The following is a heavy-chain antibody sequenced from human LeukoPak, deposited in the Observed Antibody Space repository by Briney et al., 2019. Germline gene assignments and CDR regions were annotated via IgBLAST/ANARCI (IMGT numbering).Heavy chain of an antibody. D-gene: IGHD6-19*01. V-gene: IGHV3-49*03. CDR3: TRGQWLGVRWFDP. CDR1: GFTFGDYA. Sequence: GGSLRLSCTASGFTFGDYATSWFRQAPGKGLEWVGFIRSKAYGGTTEYAASVKGRFTISRDDSKSIAYLQMNSLKTEDTAVYYCTRGQWLGVRWFDPWGQGTLVTVSS. CDR2: IRSKAYGGTT. J-gene: IGHJ5*02.